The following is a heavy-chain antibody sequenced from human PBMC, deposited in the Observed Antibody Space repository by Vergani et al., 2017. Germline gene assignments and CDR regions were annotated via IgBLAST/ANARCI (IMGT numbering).Heavy chain of an antibody. J-gene: IGHJ6*03. V-gene: IGHV3-33*01. CDR1: GFIFKIHG. CDR3: ARSGYCAHGVCYMTYYYYMDV. D-gene: IGHD2-8*01. Sequence: QVQLVESGGGVVQPGTSLRLSCAASGFIFKIHGMQWVRQAPGKGLEWVALIWDDGSKKNYGDSMKGRFTISRDNSKDTLYLEMNSLRGEDSAVYYCARSGYCAHGVCYMTYYYYMDVWGKGTAVTVSS. CDR2: IWDDGSKK.